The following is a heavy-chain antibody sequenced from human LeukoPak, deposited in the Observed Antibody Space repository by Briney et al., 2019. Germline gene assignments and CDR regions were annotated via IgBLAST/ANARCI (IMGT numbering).Heavy chain of an antibody. Sequence: GGSLRLSCAASGFTFSSYGMHWVRQAPGKGLEWVAVIWYDGSNKYYADSVKGRFTISRDNSKDTLYLQMNSLRAEDTAVYYCARAAEGTRFDYWGQGTLVTVSS. CDR2: IWYDGSNK. CDR3: ARAAEGTRFDY. J-gene: IGHJ4*02. D-gene: IGHD3-10*01. CDR1: GFTFSSYG. V-gene: IGHV3-33*01.